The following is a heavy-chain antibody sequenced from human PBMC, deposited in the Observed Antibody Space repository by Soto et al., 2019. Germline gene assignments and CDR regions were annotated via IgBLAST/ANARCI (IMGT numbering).Heavy chain of an antibody. J-gene: IGHJ4*02. CDR2: IYSSGGT. D-gene: IGHD5-18*01. V-gene: IGHV4-61*03. CDR3: VRSERGYSYGTFDH. CDR1: GGSVSSGLYY. Sequence: PSETLSLTCSVSGGSVSSGLYYWNWIRQSPGKGLEWIGYIYSSGGTNYNPSLKSRVTISADTSKNHFSLNLSSVTAADTALYYCVRSERGYSYGTFDHWGQGTLVTVSS.